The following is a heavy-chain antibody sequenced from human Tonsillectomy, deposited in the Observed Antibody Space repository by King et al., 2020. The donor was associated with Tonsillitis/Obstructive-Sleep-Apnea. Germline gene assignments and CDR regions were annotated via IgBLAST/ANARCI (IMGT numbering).Heavy chain of an antibody. Sequence: DVQLVESGGGLVQPGGSLRLSCAASGFTFSSYWMHWVRQAPGKGLVWVSRTNSDGSYTDYADSVKGRFTISRDNAKNTLYLQMNNLEAEDTAVYFCVRGSNEWYGVDYWGQGALVTVS. V-gene: IGHV3-74*01. CDR1: GFTFSSYW. D-gene: IGHD3-3*01. CDR3: VRGSNEWYGVDY. CDR2: TNSDGSYT. J-gene: IGHJ4*02.